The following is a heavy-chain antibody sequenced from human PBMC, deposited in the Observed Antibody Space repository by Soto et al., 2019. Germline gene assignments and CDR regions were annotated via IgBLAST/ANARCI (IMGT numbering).Heavy chain of an antibody. D-gene: IGHD6-19*01. CDR1: GFTFSSYW. Sequence: EVQLVESGGGLVQPGGSLRLSCAASGFTFSSYWMSWVRQAPGKGLEWVANIKQDGSEKYYVDSVKGRFTISRDNAKNSLYLQMNSLRAEDTAVYYCARDGPRRRGWYAPVWGQGTLVTVSS. CDR3: ARDGPRRRGWYAPV. V-gene: IGHV3-7*01. CDR2: IKQDGSEK. J-gene: IGHJ4*02.